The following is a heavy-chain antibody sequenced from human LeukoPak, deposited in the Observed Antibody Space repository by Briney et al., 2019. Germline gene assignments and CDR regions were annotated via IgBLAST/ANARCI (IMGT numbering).Heavy chain of an antibody. CDR3: TTEYNFNYYDSSGYYY. V-gene: IGHV3-30-3*01. Sequence: GGSLRLSCAASGFTFSSYAMHWVRQAPGKGLEWVAVISYDGSNKYYADSVKGRFTISRDNSKNTLYLQMNSLRAEDTAVYYCTTEYNFNYYDSSGYYYWGQGTLVTVSS. CDR1: GFTFSSYA. J-gene: IGHJ4*02. D-gene: IGHD3-22*01. CDR2: ISYDGSNK.